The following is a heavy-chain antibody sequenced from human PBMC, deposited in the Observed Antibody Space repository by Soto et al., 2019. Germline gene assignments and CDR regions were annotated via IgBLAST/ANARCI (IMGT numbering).Heavy chain of an antibody. V-gene: IGHV3-21*01. Sequence: PGGSLRLSCAASGFTFSSYSMNWVRQAPGKGLEWVSSISSSSSYIYYADSVKGRFTISRDNAKNSLFLQMNSLRAEDTAVYYCARDGVVVPAAIYYYYYYMDVWGKGPRSPSP. CDR3: ARDGVVVPAAIYYYYYYMDV. J-gene: IGHJ6*03. CDR1: GFTFSSYS. CDR2: ISSSSSYI. D-gene: IGHD2-2*01.